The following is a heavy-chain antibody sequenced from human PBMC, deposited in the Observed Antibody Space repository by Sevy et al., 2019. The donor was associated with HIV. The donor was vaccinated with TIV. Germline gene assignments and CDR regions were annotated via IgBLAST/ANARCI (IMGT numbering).Heavy chain of an antibody. Sequence: GESLKISCAASGFTFSKYSMSWVRHPPGKGLEWVSTLSFGCGEINYADSVKGRFTISRDNYKSSVYLQMNNLRPEDTAVYYCAREGSTKPHDFWGQGTLVTVSS. CDR3: AREGSTKPHDF. J-gene: IGHJ4*02. V-gene: IGHV3-23*01. D-gene: IGHD2-8*01. CDR2: LSFGCGEI. CDR1: GFTFSKYS.